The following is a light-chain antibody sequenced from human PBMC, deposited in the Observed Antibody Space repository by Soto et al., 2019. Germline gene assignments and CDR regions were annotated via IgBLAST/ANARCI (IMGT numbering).Light chain of an antibody. CDR2: EVS. CDR3: SSYTSSSTLV. CDR1: SSDVGGYNY. Sequence: SGLTQPASVSGSPGQSITSSCTGTSSDVGGYNYVSWYQQHPGKAPKLMIYEVSNRPSGVSNRFSGSKSGNTASLTISGLQAEDEADYYCSSYTSSSTLVFGTGTKVTVL. J-gene: IGLJ1*01. V-gene: IGLV2-14*01.